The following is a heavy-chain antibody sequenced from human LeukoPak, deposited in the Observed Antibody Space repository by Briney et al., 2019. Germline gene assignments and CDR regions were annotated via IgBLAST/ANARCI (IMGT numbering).Heavy chain of an antibody. CDR2: INPNSGGT. V-gene: IGHV1-2*06. D-gene: IGHD5-18*01. CDR1: GYTFSGHY. CDR3: TRSWIQLWTPDFDH. J-gene: IGHJ4*02. Sequence: GASVKVSCKASGYTFSGHYLHWVRQAPGQGLGWMGRINPNSGGTKYAQKFQNRVTMTSDTSVSTAYMELNGLRSDDTAIYYCTRSWIQLWTPDFDHWGQGTLATVSS.